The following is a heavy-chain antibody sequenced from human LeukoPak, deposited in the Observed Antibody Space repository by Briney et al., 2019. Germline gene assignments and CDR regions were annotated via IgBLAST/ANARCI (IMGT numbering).Heavy chain of an antibody. J-gene: IGHJ6*04. CDR3: ATYLYGSGRGGMDV. CDR1: GYTLTELS. V-gene: IGHV1-24*01. D-gene: IGHD3-10*01. Sequence: ASVKVSCKVSGYTLTELSMHWVRQAPGKGLEWTGGFDPEDGETIYAQKFQGRVTMTEDTSTDTAYMELSSLRSEDTAVYYCATYLYGSGRGGMDVWGKGTTVTVSS. CDR2: FDPEDGET.